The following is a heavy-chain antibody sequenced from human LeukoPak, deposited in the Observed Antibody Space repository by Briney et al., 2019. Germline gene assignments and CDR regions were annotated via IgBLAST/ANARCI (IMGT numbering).Heavy chain of an antibody. J-gene: IGHJ4*02. Sequence: ASVKVSCKVFGYTLTELSMHWVRQAPGQGLEWMGWISAYNGNTNYAQKLQGRVTMTTDTSTSTAYMELRSLRSDDTAVYYCASVDSGYDWVYWGQGTLVTVSS. D-gene: IGHD5-12*01. CDR3: ASVDSGYDWVY. CDR1: GYTLTELS. CDR2: ISAYNGNT. V-gene: IGHV1-18*01.